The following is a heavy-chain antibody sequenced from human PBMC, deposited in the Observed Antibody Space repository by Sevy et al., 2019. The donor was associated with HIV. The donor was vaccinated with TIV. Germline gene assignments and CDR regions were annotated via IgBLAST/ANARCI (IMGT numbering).Heavy chain of an antibody. J-gene: IGHJ4*02. CDR1: DYSITTNYY. D-gene: IGHD2-2*02. Sequence: SETLSLTCVVSDYSITTNYYWAWIRQPPGKGLEWIGSIYHSGSGYDKPSLKSRVTISVDTSKNQFSLKLNSVTAADTAVYYCARQSPIPMPGGGYYFDSWGQGALVTVSS. V-gene: IGHV4-38-2*01. CDR3: ARQSPIPMPGGGYYFDS. CDR2: IYHSGSG.